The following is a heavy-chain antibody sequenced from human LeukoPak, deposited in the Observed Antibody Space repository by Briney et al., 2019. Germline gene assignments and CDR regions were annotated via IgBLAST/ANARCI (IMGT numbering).Heavy chain of an antibody. CDR1: GFTFSSYS. J-gene: IGHJ6*03. Sequence: PGGSLRLSCAASGFTFSSYSMNWVRQAPGKGLEWVSSISSSSSYIYYADSVKGRFTISRDNAKNSLYLQMNSLRAEDTAVYYCASSRDTATDYYYYYYMDVWGKGTTVTVSS. V-gene: IGHV3-21*04. CDR3: ASSRDTATDYYYYYYMDV. D-gene: IGHD5-18*01. CDR2: ISSSSSYI.